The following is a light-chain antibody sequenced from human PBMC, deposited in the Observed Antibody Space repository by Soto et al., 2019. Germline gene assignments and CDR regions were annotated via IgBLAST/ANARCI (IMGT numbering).Light chain of an antibody. CDR3: QLYNSYSEA. J-gene: IGKJ1*01. Sequence: DIQMTQSPSTLSGSVGDRVTITCRASQTISSWLAWYQQKPGKAPKLLIYMASTLKSGVPSRFSGSGSGTEFTLTISSLQPDDFATYYCQLYNSYSEAFGQGTKVDIK. V-gene: IGKV1-5*03. CDR2: MAS. CDR1: QTISSW.